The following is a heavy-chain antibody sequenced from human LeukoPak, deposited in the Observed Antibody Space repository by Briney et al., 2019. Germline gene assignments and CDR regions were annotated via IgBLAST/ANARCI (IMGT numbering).Heavy chain of an antibody. V-gene: IGHV1-69*04. J-gene: IGHJ4*02. CDR1: GGTFSSYA. CDR2: IIPILGIA. Sequence: GASVKVSCKASGGTFSSYAISSVRQAPGQGLEWMGRIIPILGIANYAQKFQGRVTITADKSTSTAYMELSSLRSEDTAVYYCAREGIAVALDYWGQGTLVTVSS. CDR3: AREGIAVALDY. D-gene: IGHD6-19*01.